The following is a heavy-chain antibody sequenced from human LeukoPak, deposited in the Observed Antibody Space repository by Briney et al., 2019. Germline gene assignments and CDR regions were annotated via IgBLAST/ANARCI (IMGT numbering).Heavy chain of an antibody. CDR1: GFTFSMYA. V-gene: IGHV3-64*01. CDR2: ISSDGSST. CDR3: ARSPRDFWSGYLGY. D-gene: IGHD3-3*01. J-gene: IGHJ4*02. Sequence: GGSLRLSRAASGFTFSMYAMHWVRQAPGKGLEYVSAISSDGSSTYYANSVKGRFTISRDTSKNTLYLQMGSLRADDMAVYYCARSPRDFWSGYLGYWGQGTLVTVSS.